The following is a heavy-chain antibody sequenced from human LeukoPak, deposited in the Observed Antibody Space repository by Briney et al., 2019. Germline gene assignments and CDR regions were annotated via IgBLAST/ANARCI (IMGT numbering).Heavy chain of an antibody. D-gene: IGHD3-22*01. CDR2: MNPNSGNT. CDR3: ARNTMIDYYYYYMNV. CDR1: GYTFTSYD. Sequence: ASVKVSCKASGYTFTSYDINWVRQAPGQGLEWMGWMNPNSGNTGYAQKFQGRVTITRNTSISTAYMELSSLRSEDTAVYYCARNTMIDYYYYYMNVWGKGTTVTVSS. V-gene: IGHV1-8*03. J-gene: IGHJ6*03.